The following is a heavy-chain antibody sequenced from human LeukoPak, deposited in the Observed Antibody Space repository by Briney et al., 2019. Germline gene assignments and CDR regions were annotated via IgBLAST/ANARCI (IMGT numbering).Heavy chain of an antibody. D-gene: IGHD1-26*01. Sequence: GGSLRLSCAASGFTFSSYAMSWVRQAPGKGLEWVSAISGSGGSTYYADSVKGRLTISRDNSKNTLYLQMNSLRAEDTAVYYCATALFSGTHYGPGYWGQGTLVIVSS. J-gene: IGHJ4*02. CDR1: GFTFSSYA. V-gene: IGHV3-23*01. CDR3: ATALFSGTHYGPGY. CDR2: ISGSGGST.